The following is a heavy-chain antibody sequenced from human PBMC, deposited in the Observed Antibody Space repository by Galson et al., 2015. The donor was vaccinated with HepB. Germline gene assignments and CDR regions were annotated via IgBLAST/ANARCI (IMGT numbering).Heavy chain of an antibody. D-gene: IGHD5-18*01. V-gene: IGHV3-23*01. J-gene: IGHJ4*02. Sequence: SLRLSCAASGFTFSSYAMSWVRQAPGKGLEWVSAISGSGGSTYYADSVKGRFTISRDNSKNTLYLQMNSLRAEDTAVYYCAKGGSLNVDTAMAPRGYWGQGTLVTVSS. CDR1: GFTFSSYA. CDR2: ISGSGGST. CDR3: AKGGSLNVDTAMAPRGY.